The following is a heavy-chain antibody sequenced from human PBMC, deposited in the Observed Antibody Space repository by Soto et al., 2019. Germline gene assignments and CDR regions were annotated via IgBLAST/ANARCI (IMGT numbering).Heavy chain of an antibody. D-gene: IGHD6-6*01. CDR1: GDSVSSNSAA. Sequence: LSQTLSLTCAISGDSVSSNSAAWNWIRQSPSRGLEWLGRTYYRSKWYNDYAVSVKSRITINPDTSKNQFSLQLNSVTPEDTAVYYCAAQYSSSPARGWFDPWGQGTLVTVSS. V-gene: IGHV6-1*01. J-gene: IGHJ5*02. CDR2: TYYRSKWYN. CDR3: AAQYSSSPARGWFDP.